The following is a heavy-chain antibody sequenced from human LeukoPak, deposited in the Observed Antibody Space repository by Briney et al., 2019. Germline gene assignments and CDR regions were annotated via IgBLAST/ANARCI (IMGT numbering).Heavy chain of an antibody. CDR3: ARDRRTTVTTYWFDP. D-gene: IGHD4-11*01. CDR1: EFTFSSYW. Sequence: PGGSLRLSCVASEFTFSSYWMHWVRQAPGKGLVWVSCISPDGSSTYYADSVKGRFTISRDNAKNTLFLQMNSLRAEDTALYYCARDRRTTVTTYWFDPWGQGTLVTVSS. CDR2: ISPDGSST. V-gene: IGHV3-74*01. J-gene: IGHJ5*02.